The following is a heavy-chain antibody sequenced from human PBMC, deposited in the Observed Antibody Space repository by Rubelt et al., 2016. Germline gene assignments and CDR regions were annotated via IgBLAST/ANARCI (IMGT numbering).Heavy chain of an antibody. CDR1: GYSFSTSD. J-gene: IGHJ4*02. D-gene: IGHD6-13*01. Sequence: QVQLVQSGAEVKKPGASVKVSCKASGYSFSTSDINWVRQGTGQGLEWMGWMNPNTGNTGYAQKFQGRVTMTSNISTDYLYRSSLGSEDTAVYYWARHGAAGSSWPFDDWGQGTQVTVSS. CDR3: ARHGAAGSSWPFDD. V-gene: IGHV1-8*01. CDR2: MNPNTGNT.